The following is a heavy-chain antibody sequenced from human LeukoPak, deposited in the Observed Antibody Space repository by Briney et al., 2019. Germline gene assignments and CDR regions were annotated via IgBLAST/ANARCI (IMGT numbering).Heavy chain of an antibody. CDR1: GNTFTGYY. Sequence: ASVKVSCKASGNTFTGYYMHWVRQAPGQGLEWMGRINPNSGGTNYAQKFQGRVTMTRDTSISTAYMELSRLRSDDTAVYYCARERVVRSLGYMDVWGKGTTVTVSS. CDR2: INPNSGGT. V-gene: IGHV1-2*06. D-gene: IGHD2-21*01. J-gene: IGHJ6*03. CDR3: ARERVVRSLGYMDV.